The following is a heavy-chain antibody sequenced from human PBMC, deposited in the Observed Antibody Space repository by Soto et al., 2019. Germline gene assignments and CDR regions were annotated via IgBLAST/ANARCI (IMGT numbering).Heavy chain of an antibody. CDR3: SRETTGTTSMDV. D-gene: IGHD1-1*01. CDR1: GYTFTSYD. CDR2: MNPNSDNT. Sequence: QVQLVQSGAEVKKPGASVKVSCKASGYTFTSYDINWVRQATGQGLEWMGWMNPNSDNTGYAQKLKGRVTMTRNTSINTAYMELSSLRSEDTAVYYCSRETTGTTSMDVWGQGTTVTVSS. J-gene: IGHJ6*02. V-gene: IGHV1-8*01.